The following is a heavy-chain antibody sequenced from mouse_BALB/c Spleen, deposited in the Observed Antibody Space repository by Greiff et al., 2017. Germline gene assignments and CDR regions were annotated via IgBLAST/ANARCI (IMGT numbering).Heavy chain of an antibody. D-gene: IGHD1-1*01. CDR2: ISSGGSYT. CDR3: ARVGAYYYGSLHWYFDV. CDR1: GFTFSSYA. J-gene: IGHJ1*01. Sequence: EVQGVESGGGLVKPGGSLKLSCAASGFTFSSYAMSWVRQTPEKRLEWVATISSGGSYTYYPDSVKGRFTISRDNAKNTLYLQMSSLRSEDTAMYYCARVGAYYYGSLHWYFDVWGAGTTVTVSS. V-gene: IGHV5-9-3*01.